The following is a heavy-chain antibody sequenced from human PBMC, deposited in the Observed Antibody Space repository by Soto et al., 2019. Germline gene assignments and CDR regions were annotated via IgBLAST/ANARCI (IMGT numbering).Heavy chain of an antibody. CDR1: GFTFSYYT. J-gene: IGHJ3*02. CDR3: ARDIFPYDAYDI. V-gene: IGHV3-48*01. D-gene: IGHD2-21*01. Sequence: GGSLRLSCVASGFTFSYYTMSWVRQAPGKGLEWVSYISSSSDAIYYADSVKGRFTVSRDNAENSLSLQMNTLRAEDTAVYYCARDIFPYDAYDIWGQGTMVTVSS. CDR2: ISSSSDAI.